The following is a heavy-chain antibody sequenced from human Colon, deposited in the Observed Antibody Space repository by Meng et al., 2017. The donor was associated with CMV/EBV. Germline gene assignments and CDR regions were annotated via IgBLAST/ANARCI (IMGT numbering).Heavy chain of an antibody. V-gene: IGHV3-23*01. CDR1: GFGFSTYA. D-gene: IGHD2-2*01. CDR2: ISGSGAAT. J-gene: IGHJ4*02. CDR3: ARVSRYCSSNSCPADF. Sequence: GESQKISCAASGFGFSTYAMTWVRQAPGKGLQWVSTISGSGAATYYADSVKGRFTISRDNSKNTLFLQMNSLRAEDTAVHYCARVSRYCSSNSCPADFWGQGTLVTVSS.